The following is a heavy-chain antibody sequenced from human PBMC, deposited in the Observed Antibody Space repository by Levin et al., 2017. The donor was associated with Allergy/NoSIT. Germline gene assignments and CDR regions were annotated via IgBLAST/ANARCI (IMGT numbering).Heavy chain of an antibody. D-gene: IGHD6-19*01. Sequence: PSETLSLTCAVSGGSISSSNWWSWVRQPPGKGLEWIGEIYHSGSTNYNPSLKSRVTISVDKSKNQFSLKLSSVTAADTAVYYCARDRAAVAGRSWFDPWGQGTLVTVSS. CDR3: ARDRAAVAGRSWFDP. J-gene: IGHJ5*02. V-gene: IGHV4-4*02. CDR1: GGSISSSNW. CDR2: IYHSGST.